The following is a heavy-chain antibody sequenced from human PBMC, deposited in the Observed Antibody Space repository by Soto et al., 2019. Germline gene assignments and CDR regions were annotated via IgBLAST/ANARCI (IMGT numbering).Heavy chain of an antibody. D-gene: IGHD2-21*01. Sequence: EVQLVESGGGLVQPGGSLRLSCAASGFTFSSYWMSWVRQAPGKGLEWVANIKQDGSEKYYVDSVKGQFTISIDNAKNSLYLQMNGLRAEDTAVYYCCGGYYFDYWGQGTLVTVSS. CDR3: CGGYYFDY. J-gene: IGHJ4*02. V-gene: IGHV3-7*05. CDR1: GFTFSSYW. CDR2: IKQDGSEK.